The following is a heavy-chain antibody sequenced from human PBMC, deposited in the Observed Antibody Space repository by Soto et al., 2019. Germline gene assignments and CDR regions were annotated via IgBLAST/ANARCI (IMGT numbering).Heavy chain of an antibody. V-gene: IGHV4-59*01. CDR2: IYYSGST. D-gene: IGHD6-13*01. CDR1: GGSISSYY. J-gene: IGHJ4*02. Sequence: SETLSLTCTVSGGSISSYYWSWIRQPSGKGLEWIGYIYYSGSTNYNPSLKSRVTISVDTSKNQFSLKLSSVTAADTAVYYCARARGIAAAGASDYWGQGTLVTVSS. CDR3: ARARGIAAAGASDY.